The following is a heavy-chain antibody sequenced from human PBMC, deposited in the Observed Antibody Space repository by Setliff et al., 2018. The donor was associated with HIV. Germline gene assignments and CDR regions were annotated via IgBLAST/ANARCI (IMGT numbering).Heavy chain of an antibody. D-gene: IGHD6-13*01. J-gene: IGHJ5*02. CDR3: ARVSIAASGPLNWFDP. CDR1: GGSFNDYY. V-gene: IGHV4-34*01. Sequence: SETLSLTCAVYGGSFNDYYWSWIRQPPGKGLEWIGEVNHSGSTSYNPSLESRVSISVDTSKNQFSLKLRSVTAADTAVYYCARVSIAASGPLNWFDPWGQGALVTVSS. CDR2: VNHSGST.